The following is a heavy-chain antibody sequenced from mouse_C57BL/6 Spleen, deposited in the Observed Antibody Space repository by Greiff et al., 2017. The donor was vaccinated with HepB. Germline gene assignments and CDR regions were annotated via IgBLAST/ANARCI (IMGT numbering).Heavy chain of an antibody. Sequence: QVQLKQSGAELARPGASVKLSCTASGYTFTSYGISWVKQRTGQGLEWIGEIYPRSGNTYYNEKFKGKATLTADKSSSTAYMELRSLTSEDSAVYFGARGGRNYFDYWGQGTTLTVSS. V-gene: IGHV1-81*01. D-gene: IGHD3-3*01. CDR1: GYTFTSYG. J-gene: IGHJ2*01. CDR3: ARGGRNYFDY. CDR2: IYPRSGNT.